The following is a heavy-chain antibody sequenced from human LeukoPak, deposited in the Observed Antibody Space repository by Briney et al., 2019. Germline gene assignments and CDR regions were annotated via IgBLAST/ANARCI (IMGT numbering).Heavy chain of an antibody. CDR3: ASQPAAVNNWFDL. V-gene: IGHV1-69*06. D-gene: IGHD2-2*01. CDR2: IIPIFGTA. J-gene: IGHJ5*02. CDR1: GGTFSSYA. Sequence: GASVKVSCKASGGTFSSYAISWVRQAPGQGLEWMGGIIPIFGTANYAQKFQGRVTITADKSTSTAYMELSSLRSEDTAVYYCASQPAAVNNWFDLWGQGTLVTVSS.